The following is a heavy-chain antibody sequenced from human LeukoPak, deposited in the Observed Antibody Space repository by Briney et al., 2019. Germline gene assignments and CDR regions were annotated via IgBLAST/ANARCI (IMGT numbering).Heavy chain of an antibody. V-gene: IGHV1-2*02. J-gene: IGHJ6*02. D-gene: IGHD3-3*01. CDR2: INPNSGGT. Sequence: VASVKVSCKASGYTFTGYYMHWVRQAPGQGLEWMGWINPNSGGTNYAQKFQGRVTMTRDTSISTAYMELSRLRSEDTAVYYCARGLTGDFWSGYFAYYYGMDVWGQGTTVTVSS. CDR3: ARGLTGDFWSGYFAYYYGMDV. CDR1: GYTFTGYY.